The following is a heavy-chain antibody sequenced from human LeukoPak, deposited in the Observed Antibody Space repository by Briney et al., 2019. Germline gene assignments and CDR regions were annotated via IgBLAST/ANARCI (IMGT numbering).Heavy chain of an antibody. V-gene: IGHV3-30-3*01. CDR3: ARGGREFSDYLDY. CDR2: ISYDGSNK. Sequence: GGSLRLSCAASGFTFSSYAMHWVRQAPGKGLEWVAVISYDGSNKYYADSVKGRFTISRDNSKNTLYLQMNSLRAEDTAVYYCARGGREFSDYLDYWGQGTLVTVSS. J-gene: IGHJ4*02. CDR1: GFTFSSYA. D-gene: IGHD3-16*02.